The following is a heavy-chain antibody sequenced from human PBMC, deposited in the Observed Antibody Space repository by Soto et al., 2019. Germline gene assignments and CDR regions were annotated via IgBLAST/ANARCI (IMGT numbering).Heavy chain of an antibody. J-gene: IGHJ6*04. D-gene: IGHD3-10*01. Sequence: ASVKVSCKTSGYTFTNYYIHWVRQAPGQGLEWMGWINPNSGGTKYAQKFQASVTMTRDTSITTAYMELRRLRSDDTAVYYCARFRGVVFWCCEGPYQDQRAFGGKGPPAPGSS. CDR1: GYTFTNYY. CDR3: ARFRGVVFWCCEGPYQDQRAF. CDR2: INPNSGGT. V-gene: IGHV1-2*04.